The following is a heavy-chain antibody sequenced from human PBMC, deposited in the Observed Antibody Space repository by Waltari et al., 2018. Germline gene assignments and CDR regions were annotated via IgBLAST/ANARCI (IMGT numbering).Heavy chain of an antibody. Sequence: QVQLQQWGAGLLKPSETLSLTCAVYGGSFSGYYWSWIRQPPGKGLEWIGEINHSGRTNYNPSLKSRVTISVDTSKNQFSLKLSSVTAADTAVYYCARGRTIDMLGNYMDVWGKGTTVTVSS. J-gene: IGHJ6*03. CDR3: ARGRTIDMLGNYMDV. D-gene: IGHD1-1*01. CDR1: GGSFSGYY. CDR2: INHSGRT. V-gene: IGHV4-34*01.